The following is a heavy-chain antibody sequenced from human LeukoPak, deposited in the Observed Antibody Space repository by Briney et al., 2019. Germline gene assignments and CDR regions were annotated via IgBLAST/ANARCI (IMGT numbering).Heavy chain of an antibody. Sequence: SETLSLTCTVSGGSISSGGYYWSWIRQHPGKGPEWIGYIYHSGSTYYNPSLKSRVTISVDTSKNQFSLKLSSVTAADTAVYYCARGEWELLQSAFDIWGQGTMVTVSS. D-gene: IGHD1-26*01. CDR1: GGSISSGGYY. V-gene: IGHV4-31*03. J-gene: IGHJ3*02. CDR3: ARGEWELLQSAFDI. CDR2: IYHSGST.